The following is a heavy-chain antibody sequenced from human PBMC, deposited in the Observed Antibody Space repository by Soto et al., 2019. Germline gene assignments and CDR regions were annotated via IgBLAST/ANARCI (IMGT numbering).Heavy chain of an antibody. Sequence: EVQLVESGGGLVQPGGSLRLSCAASGFTLSSYDIHWVRQATGEGLAWVSGIGSGGDTHYADSVKGRFIISREDGKNSLYLQMNNLRVGDTVVYYCTRQTPPIGMEVWGQGATVTVSS. V-gene: IGHV3-13*01. CDR3: TRQTPPIGMEV. CDR2: IGSGGDT. CDR1: GFTLSSYD. J-gene: IGHJ6*02. D-gene: IGHD2-15*01.